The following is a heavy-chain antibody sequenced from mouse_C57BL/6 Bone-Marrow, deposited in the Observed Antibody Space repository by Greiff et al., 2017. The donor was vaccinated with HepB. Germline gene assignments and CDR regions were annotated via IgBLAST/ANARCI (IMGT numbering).Heavy chain of an antibody. J-gene: IGHJ2*01. V-gene: IGHV1-50*01. CDR3: ATSDFDY. Sequence: QVQLQQPGAELVKPGTSVKLSCKASGYTFTSYWMQWVKQRPGQGLEWIGEIDPSDSYTNYNQKFKGKATLTVDTSSSTAYMQLSSLTSEASAVYYCATSDFDYWGQGTTLTVSS. CDR2: IDPSDSYT. CDR1: GYTFTSYW.